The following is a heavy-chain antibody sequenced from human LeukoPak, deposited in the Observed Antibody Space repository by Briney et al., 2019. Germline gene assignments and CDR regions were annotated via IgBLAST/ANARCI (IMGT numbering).Heavy chain of an antibody. Sequence: GGSLRLSCAASGFTFSSYAMSWVRQAPGKGLEWVSAISGSGGSTYYADSVKGRFTISRDNSKNTLYLQMNSLRAEDTAVYYCAKANPLYSSGWRYYFDYWGRGTLVTVSS. V-gene: IGHV3-23*01. CDR1: GFTFSSYA. CDR3: AKANPLYSSGWRYYFDY. CDR2: ISGSGGST. D-gene: IGHD6-19*01. J-gene: IGHJ4*02.